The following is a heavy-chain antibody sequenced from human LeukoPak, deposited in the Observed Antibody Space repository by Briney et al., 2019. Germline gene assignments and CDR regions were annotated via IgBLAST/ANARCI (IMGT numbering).Heavy chain of an antibody. D-gene: IGHD4-23*01. CDR1: GFTFSSYA. CDR3: AKDRMVVTPGYFDY. CDR2: ISGSGDST. V-gene: IGHV3-23*01. J-gene: IGHJ4*02. Sequence: GGTLRLSCAASGFTFSSYAMSWVRQAPGKGLEWVSAISGSGDSTYYADSVKGRFTISRDNSKNTLYLQMNSLRAEDTAVYYCAKDRMVVTPGYFDYWGQGTLVTVSS.